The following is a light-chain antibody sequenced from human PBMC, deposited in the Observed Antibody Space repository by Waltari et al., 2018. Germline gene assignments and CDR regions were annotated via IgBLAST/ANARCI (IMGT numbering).Light chain of an antibody. CDR2: EVN. J-gene: IGLJ3*02. V-gene: IGLV2-23*02. CDR3: CSYAGRSTWV. Sequence: QSALTQPASVSGSPGQSLTISCTGTSRAVGRYNFVSWYQQHPGKAPQLIIYEVNKRPSGVSNRLSGSKSGNTASLTISGLQAEDESDYYCCSYAGRSTWVFGGGTKVTVL. CDR1: SRAVGRYNF.